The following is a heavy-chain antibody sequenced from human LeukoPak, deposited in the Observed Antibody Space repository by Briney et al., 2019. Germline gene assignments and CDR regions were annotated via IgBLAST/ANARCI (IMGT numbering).Heavy chain of an antibody. V-gene: IGHV3-30*02. CDR2: IRYDGSNK. CDR1: GFTFSSYG. Sequence: SGGSLRLSCAASGFTFSSYGMHWVRQAPGKGLEWVAFIRYDGSNKYYADSVKGRFTISRENSKNTLYLQMNSLGAEDTAVYYCARNLAAAGILDYWGQGTLVTVSS. J-gene: IGHJ4*02. D-gene: IGHD6-13*01. CDR3: ARNLAAAGILDY.